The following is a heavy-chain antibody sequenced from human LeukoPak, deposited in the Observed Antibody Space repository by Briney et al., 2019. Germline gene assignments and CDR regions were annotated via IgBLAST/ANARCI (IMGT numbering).Heavy chain of an antibody. D-gene: IGHD4-17*01. V-gene: IGHV3-66*01. CDR1: GFTVSSNY. CDR2: IYSGGST. Sequence: PGGSLRLSCAASGFTVSSNYMSWVRQAPGKGLEWVSAIYSGGSTYYADSVKGRFTISRDNSKNTLYLQMNSLRAEDTAVYYCAREGQTVTTFDYWGQGTLVTVSS. J-gene: IGHJ4*02. CDR3: AREGQTVTTFDY.